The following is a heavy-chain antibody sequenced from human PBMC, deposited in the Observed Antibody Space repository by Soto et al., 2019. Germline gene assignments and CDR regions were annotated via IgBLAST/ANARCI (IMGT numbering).Heavy chain of an antibody. D-gene: IGHD2-2*01. Sequence: EVQLVESGGGLVQAGGSLRLFCAVSGFTFSNYEMNGVRQAPGKGLEWVSYIGTSGRTRYYADSVRGRFTISRYNAKNSLYLKMTSLRDEDTAVYYCARDPAIYSGKFDYGLDVWGQGTTVTVSS. CDR1: GFTFSNYE. CDR3: ARDPAIYSGKFDYGLDV. V-gene: IGHV3-48*03. CDR2: IGTSGRTR. J-gene: IGHJ6*02.